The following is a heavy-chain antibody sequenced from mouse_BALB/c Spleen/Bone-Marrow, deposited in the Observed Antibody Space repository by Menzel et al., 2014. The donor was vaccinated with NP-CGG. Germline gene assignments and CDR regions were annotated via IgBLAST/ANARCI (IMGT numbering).Heavy chain of an antibody. CDR2: IYPGDGET. D-gene: IGHD2-10*02. Sequence: LVESGAELVRPGSSVKISCKASGYPFXSYWMNWVKQRPGQGLEWIGQIYPGDGETNYNGKFKGNATLTADKSSSTAYMQLISLTSEDSAVYFCARKYGDYWGQGTTLTVSS. CDR3: ARKYGDY. J-gene: IGHJ2*01. CDR1: GYPFXSYW. V-gene: IGHV1-80*01.